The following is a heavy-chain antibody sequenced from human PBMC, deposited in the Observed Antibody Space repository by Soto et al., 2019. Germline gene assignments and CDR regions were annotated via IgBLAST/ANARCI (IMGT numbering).Heavy chain of an antibody. J-gene: IGHJ4*02. CDR1: EG. D-gene: IGHD2-21*01. Sequence: EGVGWIRQPPGKALEWLAVIYWDDDKRYSPSLKSRLSITKDTSKNQVVLTVTNMDPVDTATYYCAHVHIRPPLYWGQGTLVTVSS. CDR3: AHVHIRPPLY. V-gene: IGHV2-5*02. CDR2: IYWDDDK.